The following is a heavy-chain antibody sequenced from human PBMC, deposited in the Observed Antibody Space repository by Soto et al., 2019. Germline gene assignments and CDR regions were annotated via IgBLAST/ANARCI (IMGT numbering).Heavy chain of an antibody. Sequence: SVKVSCKASGGTFSSYAISWVRQAPGQGLEWMGGIIPIFGTANYAQKFQGRVTITADESTSTAYMELSSLRSEDTAVYYCASDTKRDYDSTNGFAYGMDVWGQGTTVTVSS. D-gene: IGHD3-3*01. CDR1: GGTFSSYA. J-gene: IGHJ6*02. CDR3: ASDTKRDYDSTNGFAYGMDV. CDR2: IIPIFGTA. V-gene: IGHV1-69*13.